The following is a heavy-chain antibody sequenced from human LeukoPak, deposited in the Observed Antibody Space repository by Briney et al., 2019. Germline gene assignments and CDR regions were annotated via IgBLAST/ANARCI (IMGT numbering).Heavy chain of an antibody. Sequence: PSETLSLTCTVSGGSISSSSYYWGWIRQPPGKGLEWIGSIYYSGSTYYNPSLKSRVTISVDTSKNQFSLKLSSVTAADTAVYYCARVEWELLETYYFDYRGQGTLVTVSS. CDR1: GGSISSSSYY. J-gene: IGHJ4*02. CDR2: IYYSGST. V-gene: IGHV4-39*07. D-gene: IGHD1-26*01. CDR3: ARVEWELLETYYFDY.